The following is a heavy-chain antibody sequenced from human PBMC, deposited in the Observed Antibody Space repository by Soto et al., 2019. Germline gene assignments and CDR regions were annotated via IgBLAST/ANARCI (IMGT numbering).Heavy chain of an antibody. D-gene: IGHD2-2*01. J-gene: IGHJ6*02. CDR1: GYTFTSYA. CDR2: INTNTGNP. Sequence: ASVKVSCKASGYTFTSYAMNWVRQAPGQGLEWMGWINTNTGNPTYAQGFTGRFVFSLDTSVSTAYLQICSLKAEDTAVYYCARGYRPIVPAATLYYFGMDVWGQGTTVT. CDR3: ARGYRPIVPAATLYYFGMDV. V-gene: IGHV7-4-1*01.